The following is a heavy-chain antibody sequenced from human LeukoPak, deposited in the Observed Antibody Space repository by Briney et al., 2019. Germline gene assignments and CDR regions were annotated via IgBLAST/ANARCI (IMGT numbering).Heavy chain of an antibody. J-gene: IGHJ6*03. CDR1: GGSFSGHY. Sequence: PSETLSLTCAVYGGSFSGHYWSWIRQPPGKGLEWIGEINHSGSTNYNPSLKSRVTISVDTSKNQFSLKLSSVTAADTAVYYCARAAARRITIFGVVSYYYYYMDVWGKGTTVTVSS. CDR3: ARAAARRITIFGVVSYYYYYMDV. V-gene: IGHV4-34*01. D-gene: IGHD3-3*01. CDR2: INHSGST.